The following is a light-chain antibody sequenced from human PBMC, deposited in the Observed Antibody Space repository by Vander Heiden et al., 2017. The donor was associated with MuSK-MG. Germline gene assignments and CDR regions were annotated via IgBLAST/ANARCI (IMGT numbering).Light chain of an antibody. CDR1: QSVSSY. J-gene: IGKJ1*01. CDR2: DAS. Sequence: EIVLTQSPATLSLSPGERATLSCRASQSVSSYLAWYQQKPGQAPRLLIYDASNRATGSPARFSGSGSGTDFTLTISSREPEDFAVYYWQQRSNWWTFGQGTKVEIK. V-gene: IGKV3-11*01. CDR3: QQRSNWWT.